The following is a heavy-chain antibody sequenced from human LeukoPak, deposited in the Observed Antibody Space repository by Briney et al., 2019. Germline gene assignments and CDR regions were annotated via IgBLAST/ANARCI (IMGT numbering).Heavy chain of an antibody. CDR1: GGSISDYY. CDR3: ARGPTTSGSYNYFDY. J-gene: IGHJ4*02. V-gene: IGHV4-4*07. Sequence: SETLSLTCSVSGGSISDYYWSWIRQPAGKGLEWIGRIYSSGSINYNPSLKSRVTMSVDTSKNQFSLKLNSVTAADTAVYYCARGPTTSGSYNYFDYWGQGTLVTVSS. CDR2: IYSSGSI. D-gene: IGHD1-26*01.